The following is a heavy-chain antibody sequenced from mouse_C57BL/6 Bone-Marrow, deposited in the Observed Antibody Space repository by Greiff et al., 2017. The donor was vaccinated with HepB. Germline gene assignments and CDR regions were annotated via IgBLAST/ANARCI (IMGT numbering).Heavy chain of an antibody. CDR2: IYPGDGDT. Sequence: VKLMESGPELVKPGASVKISCKASGYAFSSSWMNWVKQRPGKGLEWIGRIYPGDGDTNYNGKFKGKATLTADKSSSTAYMQVSSLTSEDSAVYFCARFAYWGQGTLVTVSA. J-gene: IGHJ3*01. CDR1: GYAFSSSW. V-gene: IGHV1-82*01. CDR3: ARFAY.